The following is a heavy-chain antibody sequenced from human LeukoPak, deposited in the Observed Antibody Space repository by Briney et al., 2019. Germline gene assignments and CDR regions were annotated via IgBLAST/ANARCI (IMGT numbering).Heavy chain of an antibody. V-gene: IGHV4-30-2*01. CDR1: GGSISSGGYY. J-gene: IGHJ4*02. Sequence: SETLSLTCTVSGGSISSGGYYWSWIRQPPGKGLEWIGYIYHSGSTYYNPSLKSRVTISVDRSKNQFPLKLSSVTAADTAVYYCAREGITIFGVGNFDYWGQGTLVTVSS. CDR3: AREGITIFGVGNFDY. CDR2: IYHSGST. D-gene: IGHD3-3*01.